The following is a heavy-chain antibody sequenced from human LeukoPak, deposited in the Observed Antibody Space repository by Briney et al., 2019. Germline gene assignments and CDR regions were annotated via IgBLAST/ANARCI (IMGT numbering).Heavy chain of an antibody. CDR3: ARDRGRQQQYPNDAFDI. Sequence: GGSLRLSCAASGFTVSSNYMSWVRQAPGKGLEWVSVIYSGGTTYYADSVKGRFSISRDNSKNTLYLQMNSLRAEDTAVYYCARDRGRQQQYPNDAFDIWGQGTMVTVSS. CDR1: GFTVSSNY. J-gene: IGHJ3*02. CDR2: IYSGGTT. V-gene: IGHV3-66*01. D-gene: IGHD6-13*01.